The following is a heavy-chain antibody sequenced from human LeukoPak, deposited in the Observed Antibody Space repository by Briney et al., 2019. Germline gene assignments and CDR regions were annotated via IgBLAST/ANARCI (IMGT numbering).Heavy chain of an antibody. CDR3: AKDRRSAEPALSYFDY. D-gene: IGHD6-13*01. Sequence: GGSLRLSCAASGFTFSGYAMSWVHQAPRKGLEWVSAVSGSGSTTYYADSVKGRFTISRDNSKNTLYLQMNSLRAEDTAVYYCAKDRRSAEPALSYFDYWGQGTLVTVSS. CDR1: GFTFSGYA. J-gene: IGHJ4*02. V-gene: IGHV3-23*01. CDR2: VSGSGSTT.